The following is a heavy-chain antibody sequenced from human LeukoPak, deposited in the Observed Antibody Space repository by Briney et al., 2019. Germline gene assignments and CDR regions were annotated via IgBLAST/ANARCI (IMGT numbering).Heavy chain of an antibody. CDR1: GGTFSSYA. CDR3: ARGPITTRSHFDY. V-gene: IGHV1-69*13. D-gene: IGHD3-22*01. CDR2: IIPIFATA. Sequence: GASVKVSCKASGGTFSSYAISWVRQAPGQGLEWMGGIIPIFATANYAQKFQGRVTITAGESTSTACMELSSLRSEDTAVYYCARGPITTRSHFDYWGQGTLVTVSS. J-gene: IGHJ4*02.